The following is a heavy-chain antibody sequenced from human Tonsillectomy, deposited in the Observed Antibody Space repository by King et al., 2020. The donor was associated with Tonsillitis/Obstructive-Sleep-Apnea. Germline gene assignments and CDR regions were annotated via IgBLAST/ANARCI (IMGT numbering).Heavy chain of an antibody. CDR3: ARTKLDYGDYEFTYYMDV. J-gene: IGHJ6*03. V-gene: IGHV4-59*01. CDR2: IYYSGTT. CDR1: DGSISSYY. Sequence: VQLQESGPGLVKPSETLSLTCTVSDGSISSYYWSWVRQPPGKGLEWIGYIYYSGTTNYNPSLKRRVTISVDTSKNQFSLKLRSVTAADTAVYYCARTKLDYGDYEFTYYMDVWGKGTTVTVSS. D-gene: IGHD4-17*01.